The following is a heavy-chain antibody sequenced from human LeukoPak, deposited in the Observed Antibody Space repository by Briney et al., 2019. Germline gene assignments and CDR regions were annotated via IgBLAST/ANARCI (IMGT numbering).Heavy chain of an antibody. D-gene: IGHD1-14*01. V-gene: IGHV3-30*04. Sequence: GGSLRLSCAASGFTFSSYAMHWVRQAPGKGLEWVAVISYDGRNKYYTDSVKGRFPISRGNSKNTLYLQMNSLRAEDTAVYYCARNFNHFDYWGRGTLVTVSS. CDR1: GFTFSSYA. CDR2: ISYDGRNK. CDR3: ARNFNHFDY. J-gene: IGHJ4*02.